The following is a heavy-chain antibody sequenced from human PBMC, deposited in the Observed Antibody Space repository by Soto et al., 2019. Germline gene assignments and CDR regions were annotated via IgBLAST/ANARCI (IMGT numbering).Heavy chain of an antibody. CDR1: GGSFSGYY. V-gene: IGHV4-34*01. CDR3: ARGEGFGELLPFDY. Sequence: PSETLSLTCAVYGGSFSGYYWSWIRQPPGKGLEWIGEINHSGSTNYNPSLKSRVTISVDTSKNQFSLKLSSVTAADTAVYYCARGEGFGELLPFDYWGQGTLVTVSS. CDR2: INHSGST. D-gene: IGHD3-10*01. J-gene: IGHJ4*02.